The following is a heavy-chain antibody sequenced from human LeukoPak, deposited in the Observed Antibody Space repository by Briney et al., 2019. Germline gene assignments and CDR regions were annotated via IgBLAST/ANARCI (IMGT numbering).Heavy chain of an antibody. Sequence: GGSLRLSCAASGFTFSSHSMNWVRQAPGKGLEWVSYTISSSSTIYYADSVKGRFTISRDNAKNSLYLQMNSLRADDTAVYYCARAVGHGSGSPRVDVWGNGTTVTVSS. J-gene: IGHJ6*04. CDR3: ARAVGHGSGSPRVDV. CDR2: TISSSSTI. V-gene: IGHV3-48*01. CDR1: GFTFSSHS. D-gene: IGHD3-10*01.